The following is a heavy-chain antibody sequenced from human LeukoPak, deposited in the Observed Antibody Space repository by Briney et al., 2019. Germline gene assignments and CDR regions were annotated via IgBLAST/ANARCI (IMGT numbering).Heavy chain of an antibody. V-gene: IGHV4-39*01. Sequence: SETLSLTCTVSGASISSSSYYWGWIRQPPGEGLEWIGYTYYSSSTYYNPSLKSRVTISVVTSKNQFSLMLNSVTAADTAVYYCATPGRIAVAGQFDYWGQGTLVTVSS. CDR1: GASISSSSYY. D-gene: IGHD6-19*01. J-gene: IGHJ4*02. CDR3: ATPGRIAVAGQFDY. CDR2: TYYSSST.